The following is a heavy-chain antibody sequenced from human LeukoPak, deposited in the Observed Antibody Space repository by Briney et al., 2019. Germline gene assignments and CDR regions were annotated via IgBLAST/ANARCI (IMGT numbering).Heavy chain of an antibody. Sequence: SETLSLTCTVSGGSISSYYWSWIRQPPGKGLEWIGYIYYSGSTNYNPSLKSRVTISVDTSKNQFSLKLSTVTAADTAVYYCARVGYSSGWSYFDYWGQGTLVTVSS. CDR2: IYYSGST. D-gene: IGHD6-19*01. CDR1: GGSISSYY. V-gene: IGHV4-59*01. J-gene: IGHJ4*02. CDR3: ARVGYSSGWSYFDY.